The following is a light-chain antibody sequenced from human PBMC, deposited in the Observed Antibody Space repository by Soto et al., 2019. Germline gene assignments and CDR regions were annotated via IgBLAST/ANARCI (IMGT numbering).Light chain of an antibody. CDR3: QQYNNWWT. CDR1: QSLSTN. Sequence: IAITQSPATLSVSPGDRATLSCRASQSLSTNLAWYQQKPGQAPRLLIYGAFTRATGIPARFSGSGSGTEFTLTISSLQSEDFAVYYCQQYNNWWTFGQGNRVEIK. CDR2: GAF. V-gene: IGKV3-15*01. J-gene: IGKJ1*01.